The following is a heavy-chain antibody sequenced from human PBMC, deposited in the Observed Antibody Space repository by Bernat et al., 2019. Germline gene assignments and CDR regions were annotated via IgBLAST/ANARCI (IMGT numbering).Heavy chain of an antibody. CDR2: IYYSGST. CDR3: ARGPSSSWYDY. D-gene: IGHD6-13*01. Sequence: QVQLQESGPGLVKPSETLSLTCTVSGGSISTYYLSWIRQPPGKGLEWIGYIYYSGSTNYNPSLQSRVTILIHTSKSQVSLKVNSVTAADTAVYYCARGPSSSWYDYWGQGTLVAVSS. J-gene: IGHJ4*02. CDR1: GGSISTYY. V-gene: IGHV4-59*01.